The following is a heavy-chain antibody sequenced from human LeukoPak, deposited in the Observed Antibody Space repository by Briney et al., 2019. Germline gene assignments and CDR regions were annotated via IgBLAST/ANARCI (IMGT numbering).Heavy chain of an antibody. J-gene: IGHJ3*02. CDR1: GFTVSDHY. Sequence: GGSLRLSCAASGFTVSDHYMDWVRQAPGKGLEWVGRIRNKPNSYTTEYAASVNGRFTISRDDSQNSLFLQMNSLRAEDTAVYYCARGAEMATIIEFVLDAFDIWGQGTMVTVSS. CDR2: IRNKPNSYTT. V-gene: IGHV3-72*01. CDR3: ARGAEMATIIEFVLDAFDI. D-gene: IGHD5-24*01.